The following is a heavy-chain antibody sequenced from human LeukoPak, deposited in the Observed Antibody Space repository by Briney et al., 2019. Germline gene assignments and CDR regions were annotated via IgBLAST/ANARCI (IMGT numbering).Heavy chain of an antibody. J-gene: IGHJ5*02. Sequence: SETLSLTCTVSGGSISSSSYYWGWIRQPPGKGLERIGSIYYSGSTYYNPSLKSRVTISVDTSKNQFSLKLSSVTAADTAVYYCAILYENHDWFDPWGKETLVTVSS. D-gene: IGHD1-14*01. CDR3: AILYENHDWFDP. CDR1: GGSISSSSYY. CDR2: IYYSGST. V-gene: IGHV4-39*01.